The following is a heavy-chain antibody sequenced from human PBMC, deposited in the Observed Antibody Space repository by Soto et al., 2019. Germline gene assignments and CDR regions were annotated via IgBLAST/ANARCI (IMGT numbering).Heavy chain of an antibody. CDR2: ISYDGSNK. Sequence: GGSLRLSCAASGFTFSSYGMHWVRQAPGKGLEWVAVISYDGSNKYYADSVKGRFTISRDNSKNTLYLQMNSLRAEDTAVYYCAKARYPAGAFDIWGHGTMVPVSS. CDR1: GFTFSSYG. CDR3: AKARYPAGAFDI. D-gene: IGHD1-20*01. J-gene: IGHJ3*02. V-gene: IGHV3-30*18.